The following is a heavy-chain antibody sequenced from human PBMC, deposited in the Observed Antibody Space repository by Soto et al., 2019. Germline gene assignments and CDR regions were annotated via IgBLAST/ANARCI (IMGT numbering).Heavy chain of an antibody. CDR3: GRGHRRRAYDILTGPRYYYGMDV. CDR2: IYYSGST. CDR1: GGSISSYY. V-gene: IGHV4-59*01. Sequence: SETLSLTCTVSGGSISSYYWSWIRQPPGKGLEWIGYIYYSGSTNYNPSLKSRVTISVDTSKNQFSLKLSSVTAADTAVYYCGRGHRRRAYDILTGPRYYYGMDVWGQGTTVTVSS. D-gene: IGHD3-9*01. J-gene: IGHJ6*02.